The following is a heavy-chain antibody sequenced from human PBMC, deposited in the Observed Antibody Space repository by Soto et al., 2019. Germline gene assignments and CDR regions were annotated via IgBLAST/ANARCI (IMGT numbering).Heavy chain of an antibody. D-gene: IGHD6-13*01. J-gene: IGHJ6*02. CDR2: TYYRSKWYN. Sequence: PSQTLSLTCAISGDSVSSNSAAWNWIRQSPSRGLEWLGRTYYRSKWYNDYAVSVKSRITINPDTSKNQFSLQLNSVTPEDTAVYYCARAIAAAGXSGQSYPLYYYYYGMDVWGQGTTVTVSS. V-gene: IGHV6-1*01. CDR1: GDSVSSNSAA. CDR3: ARAIAAAGXSGQSYPLYYYYYGMDV.